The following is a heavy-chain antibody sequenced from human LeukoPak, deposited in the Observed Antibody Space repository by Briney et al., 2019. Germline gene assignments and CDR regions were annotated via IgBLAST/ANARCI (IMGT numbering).Heavy chain of an antibody. CDR3: AEGLRLGLSGFDY. J-gene: IGHJ4*02. D-gene: IGHD3-10*01. CDR2: ISASGGIT. CDR1: GFSFSSFE. Sequence: GGSLRLSCTASGFSFSSFEMNWVRQAPGKGLEWVSGISASGGITYYADSVKGRFTISRDNSKSTLYLQMSSLRAEDTAVYYCAEGLRLGLSGFDYWGQGTLVTVSS. V-gene: IGHV3-23*01.